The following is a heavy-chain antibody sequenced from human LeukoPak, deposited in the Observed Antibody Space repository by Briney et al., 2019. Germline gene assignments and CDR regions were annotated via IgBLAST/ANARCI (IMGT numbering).Heavy chain of an antibody. CDR2: ICGSGTTT. V-gene: IGHV3-23*01. CDR1: GFTFSSYA. D-gene: IGHD2-15*01. CDR3: AKMGGGSCYSGLDY. J-gene: IGHJ4*02. Sequence: PGGSLRLSCAASGFTFSSYAMSWVRQAPGKGLEWVSAICGSGTTTYSADSVKGRFTISRDNSKNTLYLQMNSLRAEDTAVYYCAKMGGGSCYSGLDYWGQGTLVTVSS.